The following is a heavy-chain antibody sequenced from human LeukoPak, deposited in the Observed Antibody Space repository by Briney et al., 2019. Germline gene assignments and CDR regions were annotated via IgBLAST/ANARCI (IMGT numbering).Heavy chain of an antibody. CDR1: GAFISDYY. D-gene: IGHD1-14*01. CDR3: ARRFRTGGNLHHDAYDV. Sequence: ETLSLTCTVSGAFISDYYWGWIRQPPGKGLEWIGHIYSVGSPTCSPSLMSRVSISVDTSKSQFSLELSSVTAADTAVYYCARRFRTGGNLHHDAYDVWGQGTVVTVSS. J-gene: IGHJ3*01. CDR2: IYSVGSP. V-gene: IGHV4-4*09.